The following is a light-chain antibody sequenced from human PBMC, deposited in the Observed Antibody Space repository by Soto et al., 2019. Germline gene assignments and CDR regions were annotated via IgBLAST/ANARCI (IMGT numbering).Light chain of an antibody. CDR3: QTWGTGIVV. J-gene: IGLJ2*01. CDR1: SGHSSYV. CDR2: LNSDGSH. Sequence: QLVLTQSPSASASLGASVKLTCTLSSGHSSYVIAWHQQQPEEGPRYLMKLNSDGSHTKGDGIPDRFSGSSSGAERYLTISSLQSEDEADYYCQTWGTGIVVFGRGTKLTVL. V-gene: IGLV4-69*01.